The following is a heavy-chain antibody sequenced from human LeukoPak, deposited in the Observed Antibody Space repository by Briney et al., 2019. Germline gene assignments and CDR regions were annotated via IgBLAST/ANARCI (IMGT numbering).Heavy chain of an antibody. V-gene: IGHV1-2*02. J-gene: IGHJ5*02. CDR3: AKTTLNTHGWFDP. Sequence: ASVKVSCKASISTFTDYYIHWVRQAPGQGLEWMGWINANSGITNFAQKFQGRVTLTRDTSISTAYMELSSLRSDDTAVYYCAKTTLNTHGWFDPWGQGTLVTVSS. D-gene: IGHD4-11*01. CDR2: INANSGIT. CDR1: ISTFTDYY.